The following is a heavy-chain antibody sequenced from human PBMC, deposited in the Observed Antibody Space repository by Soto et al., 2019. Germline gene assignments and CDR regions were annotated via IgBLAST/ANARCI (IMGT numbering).Heavy chain of an antibody. CDR3: ARGQYQLLFDYYYYYYGMDV. V-gene: IGHV6-1*01. CDR1: GDSVSSNSAA. Sequence: SQTLSLTCAISGDSVSSNSAAWNWIRQSPSRGLEWLGRTYYRSKWYNDYAVSVKSRITINPDTSKNQFSLQLNSVTPEDTAVYYCARGQYQLLFDYYYYYYGMDVWGQGTTVTVSS. D-gene: IGHD2-2*01. J-gene: IGHJ6*02. CDR2: TYYRSKWYN.